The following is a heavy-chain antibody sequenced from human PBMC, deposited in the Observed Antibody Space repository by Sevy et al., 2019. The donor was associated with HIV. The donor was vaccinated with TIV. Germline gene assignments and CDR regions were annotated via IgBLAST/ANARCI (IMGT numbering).Heavy chain of an antibody. CDR1: GFTFSSYW. Sequence: GESLKISCAASGFTFSSYWINWVRQAPGEGLEWVANINQGGNQKPYMDSVKGRFTISRDNAENAVYLQMNSLRVEDTAVYYCARGPSGAAAGRFDSWGQGTLVTVSS. CDR2: INQGGNQK. V-gene: IGHV3-7*01. J-gene: IGHJ4*02. D-gene: IGHD6-13*01. CDR3: ARGPSGAAAGRFDS.